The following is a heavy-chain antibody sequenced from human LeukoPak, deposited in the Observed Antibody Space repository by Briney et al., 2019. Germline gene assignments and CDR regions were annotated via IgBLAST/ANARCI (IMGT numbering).Heavy chain of an antibody. V-gene: IGHV4-30-4*01. Sequence: PSQTLSLTCTVSGGTISSGDYYWSWIRQPPGKGLEWIGYIYYSGSTYYNPSLKSRVTISVDTSKNQFSLKLSSVTAADTAVYYCATNSGLRIAAAGTKFWFDPWGQGTLVTVSS. J-gene: IGHJ5*02. D-gene: IGHD6-13*01. CDR1: GGTISSGDYY. CDR3: ATNSGLRIAAAGTKFWFDP. CDR2: IYYSGST.